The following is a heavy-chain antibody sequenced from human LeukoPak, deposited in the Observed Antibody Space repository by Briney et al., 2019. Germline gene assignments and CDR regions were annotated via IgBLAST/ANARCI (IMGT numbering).Heavy chain of an antibody. V-gene: IGHV1-46*01. CDR1: GYTFTSYH. CDR3: ARESESSGPPHFGD. CDR2: INPSGGTT. J-gene: IGHJ4*02. D-gene: IGHD3-3*01. Sequence: GASVRVSCTASGYTFTSYHMQWVRQAPGQGLEGMGIINPSGGTTNYAQTFRGRVTMTRDMSTSTVYMELNSLRSEDTAVYYCARESESSGPPHFGDGGQGPLVTVAS.